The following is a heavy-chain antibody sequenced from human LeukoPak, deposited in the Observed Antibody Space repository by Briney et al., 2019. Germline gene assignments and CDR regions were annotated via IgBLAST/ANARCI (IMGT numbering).Heavy chain of an antibody. D-gene: IGHD6-19*01. CDR1: GYIFTTYW. CDR2: IYPSDSDT. J-gene: IGHJ3*02. CDR3: ARQVAVRDAFDI. V-gene: IGHV5-51*01. Sequence: GASLKISCKGSGYIFTTYWIGWVRQMPGKRLEWMGIIYPSDSDTRYSPSFQGQVTISADKSISTAYLQWSSLKASDTAMYYCARQVAVRDAFDIWGQGTMVTVSS.